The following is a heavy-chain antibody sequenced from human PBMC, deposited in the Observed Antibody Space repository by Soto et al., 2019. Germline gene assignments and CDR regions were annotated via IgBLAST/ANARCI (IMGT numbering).Heavy chain of an antibody. CDR1: GFTFGIYA. CDR2: ISGSGGSI. CDR3: ARVAPEYSSTPRRFDF. Sequence: GGSLRLSCAASGFTFGIYAISWVRQAPGKGLEWVSSISGSGGSIYYAHSVKGRFTISRDKTKNTLDLQMNSLRAEDTAVYHCARVAPEYSSTPRRFDFWGQGTLVTV. J-gene: IGHJ4*02. V-gene: IGHV3-23*01. D-gene: IGHD6-13*01.